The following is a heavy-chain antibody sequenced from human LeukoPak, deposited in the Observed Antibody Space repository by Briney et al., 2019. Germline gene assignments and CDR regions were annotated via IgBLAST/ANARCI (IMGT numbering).Heavy chain of an antibody. CDR2: IYYSGST. CDR3: ARAYCGGDCYRDYCYYGMDV. Sequence: PSETLSLTCTVSGGSISSYYWSWIRQPPGKGLEWIGYIYYSGSTNYNPSLKSRVTISVDTSKNQFSLKLSSVTAADTAVYYCARAYCGGDCYRDYCYYGMDVWGQGTTVTVSS. V-gene: IGHV4-59*01. J-gene: IGHJ6*02. CDR1: GGSISSYY. D-gene: IGHD2-21*02.